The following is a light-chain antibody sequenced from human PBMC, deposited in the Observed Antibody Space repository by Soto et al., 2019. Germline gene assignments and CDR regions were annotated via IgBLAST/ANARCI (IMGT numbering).Light chain of an antibody. Sequence: EIVMTQSPATLSVSPGEGDTLSCTASESINSNLAWYQHKPGQAPRLLIYAATTRATGFPARFSGSGSGTEFTLTISSLQSEDFTVYYCQQHHKWPLTFGGGTKVDIK. CDR3: QQHHKWPLT. CDR1: ESINSN. CDR2: AAT. V-gene: IGKV3-15*01. J-gene: IGKJ4*01.